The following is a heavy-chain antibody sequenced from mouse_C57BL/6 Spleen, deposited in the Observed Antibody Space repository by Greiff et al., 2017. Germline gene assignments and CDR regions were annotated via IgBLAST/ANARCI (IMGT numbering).Heavy chain of an antibody. J-gene: IGHJ3*01. Sequence: VQLQQSGAELVKPGASVTLSCKASGYTFTEYTIHWVKQRSVQGLAWIGWFYTGSGSIKYNEKFKDKATLTADKSSSTVYMDLSRWTSEDSAVYFCARHEDHTAQAFAYWGQGTLVTVSA. V-gene: IGHV1-62-2*01. CDR3: ARHEDHTAQAFAY. CDR2: FYTGSGSI. D-gene: IGHD3-2*02. CDR1: GYTFTEYT.